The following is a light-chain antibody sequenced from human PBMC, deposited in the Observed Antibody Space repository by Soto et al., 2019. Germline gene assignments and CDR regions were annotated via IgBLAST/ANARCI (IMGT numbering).Light chain of an antibody. Sequence: DIEMTQSPDSLTVSLGERATINCKSSQSVLYSSNNKNYLAWYQQKPGQPPKLLIYWASTRESGVPDRFSGSGSGTDFTLTISSLQAEDVAVYYCQQYYTTPVTFGGGTKVEIK. V-gene: IGKV4-1*01. CDR2: WAS. CDR3: QQYYTTPVT. CDR1: QSVLYSSNNKNY. J-gene: IGKJ4*01.